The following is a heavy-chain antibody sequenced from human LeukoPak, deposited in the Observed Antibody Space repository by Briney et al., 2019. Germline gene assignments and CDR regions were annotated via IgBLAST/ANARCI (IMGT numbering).Heavy chain of an antibody. CDR1: GISFRSYG. V-gene: IGHV3-7*01. D-gene: IGHD3-16*01. CDR2: IKFDGSEK. J-gene: IGHJ4*02. Sequence: GGSLRLSCAASGISFRSYGMHWVRQAPGKGLEWVANIKFDGSEKYYVDSVKGRFTISRDNAKNSLYLQMNSLRAEDTAVYYCVRGSQVGDWGQGTLVTVSS. CDR3: VRGSQVGD.